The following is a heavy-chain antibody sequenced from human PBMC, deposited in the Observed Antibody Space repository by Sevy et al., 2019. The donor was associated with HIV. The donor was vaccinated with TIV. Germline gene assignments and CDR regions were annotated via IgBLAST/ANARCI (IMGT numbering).Heavy chain of an antibody. J-gene: IGHJ3*02. CDR1: GFTFSSYS. CDR3: ARGYCSGTSCSSGRAWVAFDI. V-gene: IGHV3-21*01. CDR2: ISSSSSYI. Sequence: GGSLRLSCAASGFTFSSYSMNWVRQAPGKGLEWVSSISSSSSYIYYADSVKGRLTISRDNAKNSLYLQMNSLRAEDTAVYYCARGYCSGTSCSSGRAWVAFDIWGQGTMVTVSS. D-gene: IGHD2-15*01.